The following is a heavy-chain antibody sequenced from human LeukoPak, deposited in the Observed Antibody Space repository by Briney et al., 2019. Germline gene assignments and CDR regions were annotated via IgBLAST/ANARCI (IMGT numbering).Heavy chain of an antibody. CDR2: INHSGST. CDR1: GGSFSGYY. CDR3: ARAAILTGYGNYYYYMDV. Sequence: SETLSLTCAVYGGSFSGYYWSWIRQPPGKGLEWIGEINHSGSTNYNPTLKSRVTISVDTSKNQFSLKLSSATAADTAVYYCARAAILTGYGNYYYYMDVWGKGTTVTVSS. D-gene: IGHD3-9*01. J-gene: IGHJ6*03. V-gene: IGHV4-34*01.